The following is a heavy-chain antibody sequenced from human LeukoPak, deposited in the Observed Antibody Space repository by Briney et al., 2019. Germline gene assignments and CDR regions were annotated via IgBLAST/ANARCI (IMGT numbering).Heavy chain of an antibody. D-gene: IGHD6-13*01. CDR1: GYSFTSYW. J-gene: IGHJ4*02. CDR2: IYPGDSDT. Sequence: GESLKISCKGSGYSFTSYWIGWVRQMPGKGLEWMWIIYPGDSDTRYSPSFQGQVTISADKSISTAYLQWSSLKASDTAMYYCARQAGIAAAGTGFDYWGQGTLVTVSS. CDR3: ARQAGIAAAGTGFDY. V-gene: IGHV5-51*01.